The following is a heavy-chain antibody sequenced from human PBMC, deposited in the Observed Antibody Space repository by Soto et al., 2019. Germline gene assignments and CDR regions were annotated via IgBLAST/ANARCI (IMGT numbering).Heavy chain of an antibody. CDR1: VFTFSSYG. Sequence: PGGSLRLSCAASVFTFSSYGMHWVRQAPGKGLEWVAVISYDGSNKYYADSVKGRFTISRDNSKNTLYLQMNSLRAEDTAVYYCAKSPTTELDYGMDVWGQGTTVTVSS. J-gene: IGHJ6*02. V-gene: IGHV3-30*18. CDR2: ISYDGSNK. CDR3: AKSPTTELDYGMDV. D-gene: IGHD4-17*01.